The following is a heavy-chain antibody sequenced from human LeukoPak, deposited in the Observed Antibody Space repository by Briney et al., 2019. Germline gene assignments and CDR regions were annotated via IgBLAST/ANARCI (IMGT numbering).Heavy chain of an antibody. CDR3: AKGTLRSCSGASCYPLDY. J-gene: IGHJ4*02. Sequence: GRSLRLSCAASGFTFNSYAVHWVRQAPGKGLEWVAVISYDGSINFYAASVKGRFTISRDNSKDTLYLQMNSLRGEDTAIYYCAKGTLRSCSGASCYPLDYWGQGTLVTVSS. CDR1: GFTFNSYA. V-gene: IGHV3-30-3*01. D-gene: IGHD2-15*01. CDR2: ISYDGSIN.